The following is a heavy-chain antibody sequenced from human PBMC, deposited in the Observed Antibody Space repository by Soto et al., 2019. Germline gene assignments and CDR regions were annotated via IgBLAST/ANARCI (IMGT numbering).Heavy chain of an antibody. D-gene: IGHD4-17*01. Sequence: QVQLQESGPGLVKPSETLSLTCTVSGGSISSYYWSWIRQPPGKGLEWIGYIYYSVSTNYNPSLKSRVTISVNTSKNQFSLKLSSVTAADTAVYYCARGYGDYVLDYWGQGTLVTVSS. J-gene: IGHJ4*02. CDR3: ARGYGDYVLDY. CDR2: IYYSVST. CDR1: GGSISSYY. V-gene: IGHV4-59*01.